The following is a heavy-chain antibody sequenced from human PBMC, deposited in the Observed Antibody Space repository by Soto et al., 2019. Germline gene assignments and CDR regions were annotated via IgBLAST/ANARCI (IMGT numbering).Heavy chain of an antibody. D-gene: IGHD6-6*01. V-gene: IGHV4-31*03. CDR2: IYYSGST. Sequence: QVQLQESGPGLVKPSQTLSLTCTVSGGSISSGGYYWSWIRQHPGKGLEWIGYIYYSGSTYYNPSLESRVTISVDTSKNQFSLKLSSVTAADTAVYYCAREYSSSYYYYGMDVCGQGTTVTVSS. CDR1: GGSISSGGYY. CDR3: AREYSSSYYYYGMDV. J-gene: IGHJ6*02.